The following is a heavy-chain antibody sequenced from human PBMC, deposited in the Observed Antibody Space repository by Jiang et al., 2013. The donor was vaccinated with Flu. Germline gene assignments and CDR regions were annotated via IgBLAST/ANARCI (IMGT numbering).Heavy chain of an antibody. J-gene: IGHJ3*02. CDR3: ARGDYYDSSGYYYVDAFDI. Sequence: KPSETLSLTCTVSGGSISSYYWSWIRQPPGKGLEWIGYIYYSGSTNYNPSLKSRVTISVDTSKNQFSLKLSSVTAADTAVYYCARGDYYDSSGYYYVDAFDIWGQGTMVTVSS. V-gene: IGHV4-59*01. CDR2: IYYSGST. D-gene: IGHD3-22*01. CDR1: GGSISSYY.